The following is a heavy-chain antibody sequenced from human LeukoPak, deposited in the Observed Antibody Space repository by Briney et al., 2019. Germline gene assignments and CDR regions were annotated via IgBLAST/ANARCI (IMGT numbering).Heavy chain of an antibody. CDR1: GYTFTGYY. V-gene: IGHV1-2*04. CDR2: INPNSGGT. J-gene: IGHJ1*01. D-gene: IGHD6-13*01. Sequence: ASVKVSCKASGYTFTGYYMHWVRQAPGQGLEWMGWINPNSGGTNYAQKFQGWVTMTRDTSIGTAYMELSRLRSDDTAVYYCATGSSSWYEYFQHWGQGTLVTVSS. CDR3: ATGSSSWYEYFQH.